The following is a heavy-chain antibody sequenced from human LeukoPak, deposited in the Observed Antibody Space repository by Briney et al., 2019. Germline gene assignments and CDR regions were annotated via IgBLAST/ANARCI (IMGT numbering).Heavy chain of an antibody. CDR3: TTRLYYYGSGSYIDY. CDR1: GFTFSSYA. D-gene: IGHD3-10*01. CDR2: ISGSGGST. J-gene: IGHJ4*02. V-gene: IGHV3-23*01. Sequence: GGSLRLSCAASGFTFSSYAMSWVRQAPGKGLEWVSAISGSGGSTYYADSVKGRFTISRDNAKKSLYLQMDSLRAEDTAVYYCTTRLYYYGSGSYIDYWGQGTLVTVSS.